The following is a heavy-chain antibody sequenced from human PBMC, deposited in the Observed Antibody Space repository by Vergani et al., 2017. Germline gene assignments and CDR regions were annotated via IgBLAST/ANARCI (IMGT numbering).Heavy chain of an antibody. CDR1: GGSFTSYH. CDR3: ARVNTETNGHLYYYYYMDV. V-gene: IGHV4-34*01. CDR2: IDHTGRP. J-gene: IGHJ6*03. Sequence: QAQLQQWGGGLLKPSETLSLTCVVNGGSFTSYHWTWIRQSPGEGLEWVGDIDHTGRPDYNRSLKSRLTMSVDKSRNHFSLTLNSVTATDTAIYFCARVNTETNGHLYYYYYMDVWGQGTAVTVS. D-gene: IGHD4-11*01.